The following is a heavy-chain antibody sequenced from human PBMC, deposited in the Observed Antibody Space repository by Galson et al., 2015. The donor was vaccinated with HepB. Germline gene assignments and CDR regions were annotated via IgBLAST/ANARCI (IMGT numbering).Heavy chain of an antibody. Sequence: SLRLSCAASGFTFSSYRMSWVRQAPGKGLEWVANIKQDGSEKYYVDSVKGRFTISRDNAKNSLYLQMNSLRAEDTAVYYCARDFGSYGFLNPNWFDPWGQGTLVTVSS. J-gene: IGHJ5*02. CDR1: GFTFSSYR. D-gene: IGHD5-18*01. CDR3: ARDFGSYGFLNPNWFDP. V-gene: IGHV3-7*03. CDR2: IKQDGSEK.